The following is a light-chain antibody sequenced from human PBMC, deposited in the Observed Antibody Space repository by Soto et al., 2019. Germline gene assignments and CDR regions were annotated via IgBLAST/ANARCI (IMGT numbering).Light chain of an antibody. Sequence: EIVLTQSPGTLSLSPGERATLSCRASQSVSSSYLAWYQQKPGQAHRLLIYGASSRATGIPDRFSGSGSGTDFTLTISRLETEDFAGYYCQQYCSSPPYTFGQGTKLEI. CDR2: GAS. V-gene: IGKV3-20*01. CDR3: QQYCSSPPYT. CDR1: QSVSSSY. J-gene: IGKJ2*01.